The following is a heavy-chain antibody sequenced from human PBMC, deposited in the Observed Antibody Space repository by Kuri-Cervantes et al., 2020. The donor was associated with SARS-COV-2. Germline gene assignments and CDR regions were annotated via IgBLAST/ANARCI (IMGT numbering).Heavy chain of an antibody. D-gene: IGHD4-17*01. CDR2: INHSGST. J-gene: IGHJ5*02. V-gene: IGHV4-34*01. CDR1: GGSFSGYY. CDR3: ARDLGDYVSWFDP. Sequence: SETLSLTCAVYGGSFSGYYWSWIRQPPGKGLEWIGEINHSGSTNYNPSLKSRVTISVDTSKNQFSLKLSSVTAADTAVYYCARDLGDYVSWFDPWGQGTLVTVSS.